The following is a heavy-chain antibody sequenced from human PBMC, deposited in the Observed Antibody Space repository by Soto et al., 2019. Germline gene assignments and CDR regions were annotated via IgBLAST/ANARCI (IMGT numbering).Heavy chain of an antibody. D-gene: IGHD2-21*01. CDR2: IHHSGST. CDR1: GGSFSVYD. J-gene: IGHJ6*03. Sequence: PSGTVCLTCVLYGGSFSVYDLTWIRQPPGKGLEYIGEIHHSGSTNYNPSLKSRVTMSVDTSKNQFSLTLNSVTAADTATYYCARGGISHWAYFYYMDVWDRGTTVTVSS. V-gene: IGHV4-34*01. CDR3: ARGGISHWAYFYYMDV.